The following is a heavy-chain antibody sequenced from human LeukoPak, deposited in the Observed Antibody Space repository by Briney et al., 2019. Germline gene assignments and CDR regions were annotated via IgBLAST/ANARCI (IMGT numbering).Heavy chain of an antibody. J-gene: IGHJ3*02. CDR3: ARGILAGGTNDALDI. V-gene: IGHV1-2*02. CDR2: INPNSGGT. Sequence: ASVKVSCKASGYTFTGYYMHWVRQAPGQGLEWMGWINPNSGGTNYAQKFQGRVTMTTDTSTTTAYMELTSLRSDDTAMYYCARGILAGGTNDALDIWGQGTMVSVSA. D-gene: IGHD3-16*01. CDR1: GYTFTGYY.